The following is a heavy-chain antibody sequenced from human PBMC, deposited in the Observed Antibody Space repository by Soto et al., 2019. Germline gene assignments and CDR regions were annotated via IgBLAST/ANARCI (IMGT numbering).Heavy chain of an antibody. CDR2: ISYDGTNK. D-gene: IGHD6-19*01. Sequence: GGSLRLSCAASGFMFSAYAMLWVRQAPGKGLEWVAAISYDGTNKYYADSVKGRFTISRDNSKNTLFLQMSSLRAEDTAVYYCARDPSPYTSGWYGVDFWGHGTLVTVSS. CDR3: ARDPSPYTSGWYGVDF. J-gene: IGHJ4*01. CDR1: GFMFSAYA. V-gene: IGHV3-30*04.